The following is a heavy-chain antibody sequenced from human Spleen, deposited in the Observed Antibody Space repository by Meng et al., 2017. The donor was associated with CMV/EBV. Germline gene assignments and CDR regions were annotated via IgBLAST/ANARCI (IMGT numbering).Heavy chain of an antibody. J-gene: IGHJ6*02. CDR1: GLTFSKYG. V-gene: IGHV3-30*18. Sequence: LSLTCAASGLTFSKYGMHWVRQAPGKGLEWVAVLAYDGTSRNYADSVKGRFTISRDNSRNTLYLQMNSLRVEDTAIYYCAKVGWFGELYGMDVWGQGTTVTVSS. D-gene: IGHD3-10*01. CDR3: AKVGWFGELYGMDV. CDR2: LAYDGTSR.